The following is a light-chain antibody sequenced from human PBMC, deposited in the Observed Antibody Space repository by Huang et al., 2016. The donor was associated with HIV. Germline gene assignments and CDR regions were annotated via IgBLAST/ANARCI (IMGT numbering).Light chain of an antibody. CDR1: QSVSTN. J-gene: IGKJ3*01. Sequence: EIVMTQSPAILSVSPGERATLSCRASQSVSTNLAWYQQKPGQTPRLLIYGASTRAGGVPARFSGSGSGTEFTLTISSLQSADFAVYYCEQYNNWPPEETFGPGTKVDMK. CDR3: EQYNNWPPEET. V-gene: IGKV3-15*01. CDR2: GAS.